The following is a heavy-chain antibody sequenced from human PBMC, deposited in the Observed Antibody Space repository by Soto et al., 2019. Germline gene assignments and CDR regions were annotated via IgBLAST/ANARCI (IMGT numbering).Heavy chain of an antibody. J-gene: IGHJ4*02. Sequence: EVQLVESGGGLVQPGGSLRLSYAASGFTVSNNYMRWVRQAPGKGLEWVSLIYSGGATYYADSVKGRFTISRDNSKNTLYLLMNSLRAEDTAVYYCARDGTYNWVGGQGILVTVSS. CDR1: GFTVSNNY. CDR3: ARDGTYNWV. CDR2: IYSGGAT. V-gene: IGHV3-66*01. D-gene: IGHD1-1*01.